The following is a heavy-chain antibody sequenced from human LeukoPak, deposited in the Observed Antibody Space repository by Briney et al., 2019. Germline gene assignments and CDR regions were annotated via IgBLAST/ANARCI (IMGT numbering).Heavy chain of an antibody. CDR1: GGSISSSSYY. CDR2: IYYSGST. J-gene: IGHJ3*02. Sequence: PSETLSLTCTVSGGSISSSSYYWGWIRQPPGKGLEWIGSIYYSGSTNYNPSLKSRVTISVDTSKNQFSLKLSSVTAADTAVYYCARLVSSADAFDIWGQGTMVTVSS. D-gene: IGHD5/OR15-5a*01. V-gene: IGHV4-39*07. CDR3: ARLVSSADAFDI.